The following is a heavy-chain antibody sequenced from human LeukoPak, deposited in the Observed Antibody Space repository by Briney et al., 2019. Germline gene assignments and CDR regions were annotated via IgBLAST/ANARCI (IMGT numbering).Heavy chain of an antibody. D-gene: IGHD4-11*01. CDR1: GGSISSGDYY. CDR2: IYHSGST. V-gene: IGHV4-61*08. J-gene: IGHJ4*02. Sequence: SPSQTLSLTCTVSGGSISSGDYYWSWIRQPPGKGLEWIGYIYHSGSTNYNPSLKSRVTISVDTSKNQFSLKLSSVTAADTAVYYCARRGTVTTERFDYWGQGTLVTVSS. CDR3: ARRGTVTTERFDY.